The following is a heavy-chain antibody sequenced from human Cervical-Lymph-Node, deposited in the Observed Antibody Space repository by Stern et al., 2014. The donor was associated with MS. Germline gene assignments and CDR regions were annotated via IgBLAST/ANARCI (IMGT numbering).Heavy chain of an antibody. CDR3: ARSVGSSSDSFDY. Sequence: VQLVESGGGLVQPGGSLRLSCAASGITLSSYWMHWVRQAPGKGLVWVSRINSDGSSTSYVDSVKGRFTISRDHAKNTLYLQMNSLRAEDTAAYYCARSVGSSSDSFDYGGQGTLFTFSS. D-gene: IGHD6-6*01. V-gene: IGHV3-74*02. CDR1: GITLSSYW. CDR2: INSDGSST. J-gene: IGHJ4*02.